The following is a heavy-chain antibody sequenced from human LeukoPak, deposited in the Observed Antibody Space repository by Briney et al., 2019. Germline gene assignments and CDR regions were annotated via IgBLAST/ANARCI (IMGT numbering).Heavy chain of an antibody. V-gene: IGHV3-30-3*01. Sequence: GGSLRLSCAASGFTFSSYAMHWVRQAPGKGLEWVAVISYDGSNKYYADSVKGRFTISRDNSKNTLYLQMNSLRAEDTAVYYCAREYSSSWPYYYYYGMDVWGQGTTVTVSS. D-gene: IGHD6-13*01. CDR2: ISYDGSNK. CDR3: AREYSSSWPYYYYYGMDV. J-gene: IGHJ6*02. CDR1: GFTFSSYA.